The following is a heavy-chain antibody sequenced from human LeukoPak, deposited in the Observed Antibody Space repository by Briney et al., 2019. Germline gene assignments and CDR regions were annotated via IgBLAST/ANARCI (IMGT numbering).Heavy chain of an antibody. J-gene: IGHJ4*02. Sequence: PGGSLRLSCAASGFTFSNFAMSWVRQAPGKGLEWVAVIWYDGSNKYYADSVKGRFTISRDNSKNTLYLQMNSLRAEDTAVYYCARDGGYIAVAANDFDYWGQGTLVTVSS. CDR1: GFTFSNFA. D-gene: IGHD6-19*01. V-gene: IGHV3-33*01. CDR3: ARDGGYIAVAANDFDY. CDR2: IWYDGSNK.